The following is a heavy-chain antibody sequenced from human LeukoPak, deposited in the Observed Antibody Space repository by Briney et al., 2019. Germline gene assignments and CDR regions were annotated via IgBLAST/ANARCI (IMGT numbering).Heavy chain of an antibody. CDR2: ISYDGSNK. CDR1: GFTFSSYA. D-gene: IGHD3-10*01. Sequence: GGSLRLSCAASGFTFSSYAMHWVRQAPGKGLEWVAVISYDGSNKYYADSVKGRFTISRDNSKNTLYLQMNSLRAEDTAVYYCARDSDGSGSSFDYWGQGTLVTVSS. CDR3: ARDSDGSGSSFDY. J-gene: IGHJ4*02. V-gene: IGHV3-30-3*01.